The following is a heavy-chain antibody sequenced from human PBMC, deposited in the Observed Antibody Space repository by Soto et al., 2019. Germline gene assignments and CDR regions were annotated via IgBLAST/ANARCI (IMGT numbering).Heavy chain of an antibody. Sequence: EVQLLESGGGLVQPGGSLRLSCAASGFTFSSYDMSWVRRAPGKGLEWVSTIGVGGDTYYADSVKGRFTISRDNSKNTLYLQMNRLSAEDTAVYYCAKDLATSDWYFDLWGRGTLVTVSS. CDR1: GFTFSSYD. CDR2: IGVGGDT. J-gene: IGHJ2*01. V-gene: IGHV3-23*01. D-gene: IGHD5-12*01. CDR3: AKDLATSDWYFDL.